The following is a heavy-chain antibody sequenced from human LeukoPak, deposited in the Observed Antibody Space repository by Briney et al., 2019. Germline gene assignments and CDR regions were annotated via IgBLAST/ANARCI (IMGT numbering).Heavy chain of an antibody. Sequence: SETLSLTCTVSGGSISTSYWSWIRQPPGKGLEWIGYIYYSGSTNYNPSLKSRVTISVDTSKNHFSLRLSSVTAADTAVYYCARAGSQQLAFGYWGQGTLVTVSS. CDR1: GGSISTSY. J-gene: IGHJ4*02. CDR2: IYYSGST. V-gene: IGHV4-59*01. CDR3: ARAGSQQLAFGY. D-gene: IGHD6-13*01.